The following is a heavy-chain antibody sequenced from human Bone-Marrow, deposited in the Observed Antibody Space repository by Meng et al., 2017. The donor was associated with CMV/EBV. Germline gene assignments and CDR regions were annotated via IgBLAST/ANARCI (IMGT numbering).Heavy chain of an antibody. CDR3: ARGGGYDFDY. CDR2: IIPIFGTA. J-gene: IGHJ4*02. Sequence: QVRLVQSGAEVKKPWSSVKVSCKASGGTFSSHAISWGRQDPGQGLEWMGWIIPIFGTANYAQKFQVRVTITADESTSTAYMELSSLRSEDTAVYYCARGGGYDFDYWGQGTLVTVSS. V-gene: IGHV1-69*12. D-gene: IGHD5-12*01. CDR1: GGTFSSHA.